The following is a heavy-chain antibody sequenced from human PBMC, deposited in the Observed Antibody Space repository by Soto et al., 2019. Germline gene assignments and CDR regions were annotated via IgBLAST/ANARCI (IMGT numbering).Heavy chain of an antibody. CDR1: GFTFNTYG. V-gene: IGHV3-30*03. Sequence: QVQLVESGGGVVQPGRSLRLSCAASGFTFNTYGMHWVRQAPGKGLEWVAVISNDAINKYYADSVKGRFAISRDDSKDTLYLQMNCLRGEDTGVYYCARPRRDYYSYFVMNVWGQGTTVIVSS. CDR3: ARPRRDYYSYFVMNV. J-gene: IGHJ6*02. CDR2: ISNDAINK.